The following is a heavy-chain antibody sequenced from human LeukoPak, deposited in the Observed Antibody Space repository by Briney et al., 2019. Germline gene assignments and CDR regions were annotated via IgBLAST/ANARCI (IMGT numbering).Heavy chain of an antibody. V-gene: IGHV1-18*01. Sequence: GESLKISCKGSGYSFTSYGISWVRQAPGQGLEWMGWISAYNGNTNYAQKLQGRVTMTTDTSTSTAYMELRSLRSDDTAVYYCARSRGIQLWSPWGQGTLVTVSS. CDR1: GYSFTSYG. CDR2: ISAYNGNT. CDR3: ARSRGIQLWSP. D-gene: IGHD5-18*01. J-gene: IGHJ5*02.